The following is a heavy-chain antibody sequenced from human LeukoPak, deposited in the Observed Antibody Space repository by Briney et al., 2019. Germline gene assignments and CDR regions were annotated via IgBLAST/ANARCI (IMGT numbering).Heavy chain of an antibody. CDR1: GDSFGNYY. CDR2: VNTGTS. J-gene: IGHJ6*03. V-gene: IGHV4-34*01. CDR3: ARIGAYYCYDYMDV. D-gene: IGHD1-26*01. Sequence: SETLSLTCAVLGDSFGNYYWSWIRQPPGKGLEWIGEVNTGTSNSNPSLKSRVTISLDVSKNQFSLELASVTVADTAVYYCARIGAYYCYDYMDVWAKGIMVTVSS.